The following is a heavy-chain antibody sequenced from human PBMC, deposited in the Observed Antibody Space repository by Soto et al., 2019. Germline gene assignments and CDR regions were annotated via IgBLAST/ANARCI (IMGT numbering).Heavy chain of an antibody. CDR3: ARVASINSSSWPPVYYYYMDV. V-gene: IGHV3-48*02. CDR2: ISSSSSTI. CDR1: GFTFSSYS. Sequence: GGSLRLSCAASGFTFSSYSMNWVRQAPGKGLEWVSYISSSSSTIYYADSVKGRFTISRDNAKNSLYLQMNSLRDEDTAVYYCARVASINSSSWPPVYYYYMDVWGKGTTVTVSS. J-gene: IGHJ6*03. D-gene: IGHD6-13*01.